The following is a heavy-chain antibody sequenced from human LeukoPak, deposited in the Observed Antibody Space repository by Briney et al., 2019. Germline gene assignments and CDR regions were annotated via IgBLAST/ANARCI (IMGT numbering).Heavy chain of an antibody. CDR2: IYHSGST. D-gene: IGHD1-26*01. CDR1: GGSISSGYY. V-gene: IGHV4-38-2*02. J-gene: IGHJ2*01. Sequence: SETLSLTCTVSGGSISSGYYWGWIRQPPGKGLEWIGSIYHSGSTYYNPSLKSRVTISVDTSKNQFSLKLSSVTAADTAVYYCARATLAGATSWYFDLWGRGTLVTVSS. CDR3: ARATLAGATSWYFDL.